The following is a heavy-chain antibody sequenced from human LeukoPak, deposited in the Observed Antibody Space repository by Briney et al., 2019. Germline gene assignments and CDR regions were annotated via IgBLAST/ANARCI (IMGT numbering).Heavy chain of an antibody. CDR3: ARIHRYCSGGACYVLDN. V-gene: IGHV4-59*02. D-gene: IGHD2-15*01. CDR1: GGSVSGY. J-gene: IGHJ4*02. CDR2: VYYSGST. Sequence: ASETLSLTCVVSGGSVSGYWGWIRQPPGRGLEWIGYVYYSGSTNYNPSFKSRITISVDTSRNQFSLQLSSVTAADTAVYYCARIHRYCSGGACYVLDNWGQGTLVAVSS.